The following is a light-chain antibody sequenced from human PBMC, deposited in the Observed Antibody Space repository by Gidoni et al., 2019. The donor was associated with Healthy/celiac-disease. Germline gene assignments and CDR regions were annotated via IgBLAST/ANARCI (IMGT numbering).Light chain of an antibody. Sequence: EIVLTQSPGTLSLSPGERATLSCRASQSVSSSYLAWYQQKPGQAPRLLIYGASSRATGIPDRFSGSGSGTDFTLTISRLEPEDFAVYYCQQYGSSRWTFXXXTKVEIK. J-gene: IGKJ1*01. CDR1: QSVSSSY. CDR3: QQYGSSRWT. V-gene: IGKV3-20*01. CDR2: GAS.